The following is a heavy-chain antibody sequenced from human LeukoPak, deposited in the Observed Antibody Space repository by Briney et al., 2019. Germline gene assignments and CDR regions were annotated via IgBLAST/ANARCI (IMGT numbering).Heavy chain of an antibody. CDR3: TRDLMDYDVSTGLHHYYMDV. CDR2: ISSSSSYI. D-gene: IGHD3-9*01. Sequence: GGSLRLSCAASGFTLNTYTMNWVRQAPGKGLEWVSSISSSSSYIYSADSVQGRFTISRDNAKNSLYLQMNTLRVEDTAVYYCTRDLMDYDVSTGLHHYYMDVWGQGTTVTVSS. J-gene: IGHJ6*02. V-gene: IGHV3-21*01. CDR1: GFTLNTYT.